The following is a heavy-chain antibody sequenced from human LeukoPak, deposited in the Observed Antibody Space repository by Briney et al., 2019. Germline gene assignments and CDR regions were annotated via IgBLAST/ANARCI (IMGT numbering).Heavy chain of an antibody. CDR2: VYYSGST. Sequence: PSETLSLTCTVSGGSINGYYWSWIRQPPGKGLEWIGYVYYSGSTDYNPSLRSRVTTSVDTSKNQSSLKLSSVTAADTAVYYCARHLHYGGKPFDYWGQGALVTVSS. CDR1: GGSINGYY. CDR3: ARHLHYGGKPFDY. J-gene: IGHJ4*02. D-gene: IGHD4-23*01. V-gene: IGHV4-59*08.